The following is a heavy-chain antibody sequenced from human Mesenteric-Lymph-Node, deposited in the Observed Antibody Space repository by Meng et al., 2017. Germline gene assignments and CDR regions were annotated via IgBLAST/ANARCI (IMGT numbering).Heavy chain of an antibody. CDR1: GGSFSGYY. CDR2: INHSGST. D-gene: IGHD6-13*01. J-gene: IGHJ4*02. V-gene: IGHV4-34*01. Sequence: QEQLQQWGAGLLKPSETLSLTCAVHGGSFSGYYWSWIRQPPGKGLEWIGEINHSGSTNYNPSLKSRVTISVDTSKNQFSLKLSSVTAADTAVYYCARGGGNSWYIDYWGQGTLVTVSS. CDR3: ARGGGNSWYIDY.